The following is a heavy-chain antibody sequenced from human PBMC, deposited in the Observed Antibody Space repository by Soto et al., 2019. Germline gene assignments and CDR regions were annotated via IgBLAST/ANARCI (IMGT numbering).Heavy chain of an antibody. CDR1: GFTFSDYA. CDR2: ISYTGDFI. V-gene: IGHV3-21*04. D-gene: IGHD6-19*01. Sequence: DVQLVESGGGLVKPGGSPRLSCAASGFTFSDYAMNWVRQAPGKGLEWVSSISYTGDFIYYADSVKGRFTISRDNAKNALYLQMTGLRGDDTAVYYCARDLLSGANYYAHWGQGTLVTVSS. J-gene: IGHJ4*02. CDR3: ARDLLSGANYYAH.